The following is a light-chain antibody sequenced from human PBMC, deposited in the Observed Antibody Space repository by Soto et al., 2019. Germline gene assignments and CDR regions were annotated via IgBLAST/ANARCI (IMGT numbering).Light chain of an antibody. Sequence: IVGRQAPATLSFSKGETATLSCMASQSISTYLAWYQQKPGQAPRLLMYDASNRATGIPARFSGSGSGTDFTLTISSLEPEDFAVYYCQQRSDWPLTFGGGTKVDIK. V-gene: IGKV3-11*01. CDR1: QSISTY. CDR2: DAS. J-gene: IGKJ4*01. CDR3: QQRSDWPLT.